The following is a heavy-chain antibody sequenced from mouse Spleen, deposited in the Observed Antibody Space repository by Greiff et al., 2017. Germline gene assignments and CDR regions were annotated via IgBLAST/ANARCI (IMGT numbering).Heavy chain of an antibody. CDR1: GYTFTSYW. D-gene: IGHD2-1*01. Sequence: QVQLQQPGTELVKPGTSVKVSCKASGYTFTSYWMHWVKQRPGQGLEWIGNINPTNGGTNYNEKFKSKATLTVDKSSSTAYMQLSSLTSEDSAVYYCATRSGNYPLYYAMDYWGQGTSVTVSS. CDR3: ATRSGNYPLYYAMDY. V-gene: IGHV1-53*01. CDR2: INPTNGGT. J-gene: IGHJ4*01.